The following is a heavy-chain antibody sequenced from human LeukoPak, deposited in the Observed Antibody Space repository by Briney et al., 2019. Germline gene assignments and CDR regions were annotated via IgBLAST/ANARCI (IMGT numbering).Heavy chain of an antibody. D-gene: IGHD3-3*01. CDR2: IYYSGST. CDR3: ARAYYDFWSGQLYYFDY. Sequence: SETLSLTCTVSGGSISSRSYYWGWVRQPPGKGLEWVGSIYYSGSTSYNPSRKSRVTISVDTSKNQFSLKLSSVTAADTAVYYCARAYYDFWSGQLYYFDYWGQGTLVTVSS. V-gene: IGHV4-39*01. J-gene: IGHJ4*02. CDR1: GGSISSRSYY.